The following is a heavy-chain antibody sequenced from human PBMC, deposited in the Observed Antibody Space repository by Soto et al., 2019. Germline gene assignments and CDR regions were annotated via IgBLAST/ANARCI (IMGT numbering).Heavy chain of an antibody. CDR3: ARHSCSGGSCYSDYYYYYMDV. CDR1: GGSISSYY. V-gene: IGHV4-59*08. D-gene: IGHD2-15*01. J-gene: IGHJ6*03. CDR2: ISYSGGT. Sequence: QVQLQESGPGLVKPSETLSLTCTVSGGSISSYYWSWFRQPPGEGLEWVGYISYSGGTNYNPSLTSLVTISVDTSKNQFSLKLSSVTAADTAVYYCARHSCSGGSCYSDYYYYYMDVWGKGTTVTVSS.